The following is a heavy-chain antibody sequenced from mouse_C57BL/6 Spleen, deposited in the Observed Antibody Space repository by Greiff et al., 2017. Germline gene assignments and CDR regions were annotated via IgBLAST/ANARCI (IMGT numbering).Heavy chain of an antibody. Sequence: QVQLQQSGAELAKPGASVKLSCKASGYTFTRYWMHWVKQRPGQGLEWIGYINPSSGYTKYNQKFKDKATLTADKSSSTAYMQLSSLTYEDSAVYYCARREMVYGSSIDYWGQGTTLTVSS. V-gene: IGHV1-7*01. D-gene: IGHD1-1*01. CDR2: INPSSGYT. CDR3: ARREMVYGSSIDY. J-gene: IGHJ2*01. CDR1: GYTFTRYW.